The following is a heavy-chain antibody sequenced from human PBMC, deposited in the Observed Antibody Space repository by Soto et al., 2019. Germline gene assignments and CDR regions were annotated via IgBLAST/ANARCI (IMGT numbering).Heavy chain of an antibody. D-gene: IGHD5-18*01. CDR2: IIPILGKA. J-gene: IGHJ4*02. V-gene: IGHV1-69*01. CDR3: ATDTVMVPFAY. CDR1: GGTFSTHG. Sequence: QVQLVQSGVEVKKPGSSVKVSCKASGGTFSTHGISWVRQAPGQGLEWMGGIIPILGKANYAQKFRGRVTITADESTSTVYMELSSLRSEDTAVYYCATDTVMVPFAYWCQGTLVTVSS.